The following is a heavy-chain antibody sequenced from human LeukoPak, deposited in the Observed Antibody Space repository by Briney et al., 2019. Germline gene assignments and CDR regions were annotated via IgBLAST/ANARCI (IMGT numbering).Heavy chain of an antibody. CDR2: INSDGSWT. Sequence: PGGSLRLSCAASGNYWMHWVRQAPGKGLVWVSHINSDGSWTGYADSVKGRFTISIDNAKNTVYLQMNNLRAEDTAVYYCAKDQCSGGSCYSVWGQGTLVTVSS. J-gene: IGHJ4*02. CDR1: GNYW. V-gene: IGHV3-74*01. CDR3: AKDQCSGGSCYSV. D-gene: IGHD2-15*01.